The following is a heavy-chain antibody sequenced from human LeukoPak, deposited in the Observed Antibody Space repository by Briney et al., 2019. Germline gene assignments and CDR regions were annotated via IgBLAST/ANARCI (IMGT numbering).Heavy chain of an antibody. CDR1: GYTFTGYY. Sequence: ASVKVSCKASGYTFTGYYMHWVRQAPGQGLEWMGWINPNSGGTNCAQKFQGRVTMTRDTSISTAYMELSRLRSDDTAVYYCARDRGYSSGDFDYWGQGTLVTVSS. D-gene: IGHD6-19*01. CDR2: INPNSGGT. V-gene: IGHV1-2*02. CDR3: ARDRGYSSGDFDY. J-gene: IGHJ4*02.